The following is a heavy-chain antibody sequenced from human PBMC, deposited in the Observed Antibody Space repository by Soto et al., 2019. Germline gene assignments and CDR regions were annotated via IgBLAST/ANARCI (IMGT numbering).Heavy chain of an antibody. Sequence: QVQLVESGGGVVQPGRSLRLSCAASGFTFSSYGMHWVRQAPGKGLEWVAVIWYDGSNKYYADSVKGRFTISRDNSKNKLYLQMNSLRAEDTAVYYCAREYCSGGSCYYGMDVWGQGTTVTVSS. CDR1: GFTFSSYG. CDR3: AREYCSGGSCYYGMDV. V-gene: IGHV3-33*01. CDR2: IWYDGSNK. D-gene: IGHD2-15*01. J-gene: IGHJ6*02.